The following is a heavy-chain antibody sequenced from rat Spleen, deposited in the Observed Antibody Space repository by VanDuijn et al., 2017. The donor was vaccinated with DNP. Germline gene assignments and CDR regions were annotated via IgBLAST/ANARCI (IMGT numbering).Heavy chain of an antibody. D-gene: IGHD1-5*01. Sequence: EVQLQESGPGLVKTSQSLSLTCSVTGYSITSSYRWNWIRKFPGNKLEWMGYINSAGSTNYNPSLKSRSSIARDTSKNHFFLQVNSVTTEDTATYYCARWNIGTTTLDYWGQGVMVTVSS. CDR3: ARWNIGTTTLDY. CDR2: INSAGST. V-gene: IGHV3-3*01. J-gene: IGHJ2*01. CDR1: GYSITSSYR.